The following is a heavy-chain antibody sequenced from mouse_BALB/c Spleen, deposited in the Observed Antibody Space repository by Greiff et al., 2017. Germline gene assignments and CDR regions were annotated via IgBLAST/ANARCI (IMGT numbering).Heavy chain of an antibody. CDR1: GYSFTGYT. D-gene: IGHD1-1*01. Sequence: VQLQQSGPELEKPGASVKISCKASGYSFTGYTMNWVKQSHGKNLEWIGLINPYNGGTSYNQKFKGKATLTVDKSSSTAYMELLSLTSEDSAVYYCARERTITTDYYAMDYWGQGTSVTVSS. V-gene: IGHV1-18*01. CDR3: ARERTITTDYYAMDY. CDR2: INPYNGGT. J-gene: IGHJ4*01.